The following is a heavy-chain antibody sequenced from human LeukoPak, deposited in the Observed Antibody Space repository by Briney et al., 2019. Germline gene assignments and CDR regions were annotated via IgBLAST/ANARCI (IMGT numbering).Heavy chain of an antibody. V-gene: IGHV4-31*03. CDR1: GGSISSGGYY. D-gene: IGHD6-19*01. Sequence: SETLSLTCTVSGGSISSGGYYWSWIRQHPGKGLEWIGYIYYSGSTYYNPSLKSRVTISVDTPKNQFSLKLSSVTAADTAVYYCARDAVAGTIFDYWGQGTLVTVSS. J-gene: IGHJ4*02. CDR3: ARDAVAGTIFDY. CDR2: IYYSGST.